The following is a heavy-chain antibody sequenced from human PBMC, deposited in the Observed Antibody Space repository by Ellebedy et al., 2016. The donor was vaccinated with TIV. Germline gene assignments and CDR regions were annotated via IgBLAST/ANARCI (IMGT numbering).Heavy chain of an antibody. J-gene: IGHJ2*01. V-gene: IGHV3-66*01. D-gene: IGHD3-10*02. CDR3: ARASFYDVDLSGWYFDL. Sequence: GESLKISFAASEFTVSYNYMNWVRQAPGKGPEWVSGIYTDDSTYYADSVKGRFTISRDNSKNTLYLQMNSLRTEDTAVYYCARASFYDVDLSGWYFDLWGRGTLITVSS. CDR2: IYTDDST. CDR1: EFTVSYNY.